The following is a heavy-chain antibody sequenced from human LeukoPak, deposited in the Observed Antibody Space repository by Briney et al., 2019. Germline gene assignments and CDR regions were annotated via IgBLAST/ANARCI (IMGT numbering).Heavy chain of an antibody. CDR2: VYIGGST. CDR3: ERRGLWYENFDN. D-gene: IGHD5-18*01. J-gene: IGHJ4*02. V-gene: IGHV3-66*04. CDR1: GLTVSSNY. Sequence: AGGSLRLSCAASGLTVSSNYMSWVRQAPGKGLEWDSVVYIGGSTYYADPGRGGLTSSRDNSKNTVYLQMNSLGAEDTAVYYCERRGLWYENFDNWGQGTLVTVSS.